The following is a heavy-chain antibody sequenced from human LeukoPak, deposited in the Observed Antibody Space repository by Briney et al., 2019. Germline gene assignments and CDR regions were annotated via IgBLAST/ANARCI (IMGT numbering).Heavy chain of an antibody. V-gene: IGHV1-69*13. CDR1: GYTFTSYG. CDR3: ARAHSSSSFDY. CDR2: IIPIFGTA. D-gene: IGHD6-6*01. Sequence: SVKVSCKTSGYTFTSYGISWVRQAPGQGLEWMGGIIPIFGTANYAQKFQGRVTITADESTSTAYMELSSLRSEDTAVYYCARAHSSSSFDYWGQGTLVTVSS. J-gene: IGHJ4*02.